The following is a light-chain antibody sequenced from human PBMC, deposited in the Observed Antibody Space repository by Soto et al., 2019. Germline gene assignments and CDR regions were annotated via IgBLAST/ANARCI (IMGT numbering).Light chain of an antibody. V-gene: IGKV3-20*01. CDR2: GAS. CDR3: QQYGSSPQIT. J-gene: IGKJ3*01. CDR1: QSVSSSY. Sequence: EIVLTQSPGTLSLSPGERDTLSCRARQSVSSSYLAWYQQKPGQAPRLLIYGASSRATGIPDRFSGSGSGTDFTLTISRLEPEDFAVYYCQQYGSSPQITFGPGTKWIS.